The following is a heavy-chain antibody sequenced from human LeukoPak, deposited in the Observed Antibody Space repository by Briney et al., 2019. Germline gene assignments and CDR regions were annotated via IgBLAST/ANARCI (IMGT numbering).Heavy chain of an antibody. CDR1: AYSFTTYW. D-gene: IGHD3-10*01. Sequence: GESLKISCKGSAYSFTTYWIGWVRQRPGKGLEWMGIIYPGDSDSRYSPSFQGQVTISADKSISTAYLQWSSLKASDTAMYYCARRKSDWGSYYNLEFDYWGQGTLVTVSS. CDR3: ARRKSDWGSYYNLEFDY. CDR2: IYPGDSDS. J-gene: IGHJ4*02. V-gene: IGHV5-51*01.